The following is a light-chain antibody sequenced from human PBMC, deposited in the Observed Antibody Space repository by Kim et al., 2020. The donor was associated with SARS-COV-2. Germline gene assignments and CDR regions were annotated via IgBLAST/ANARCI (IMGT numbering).Light chain of an antibody. Sequence: DIQMTQSPSSLSASVGDRLTITCQASQDISIYLNWYQHKPGKAPKLLIYDASNLETGVPSRFSGRGSGTDFTFTISSLQPDDIATYYCQQYENLPTFGQGTKVEIK. CDR1: QDISIY. CDR3: QQYENLPT. V-gene: IGKV1-33*01. CDR2: DAS. J-gene: IGKJ1*01.